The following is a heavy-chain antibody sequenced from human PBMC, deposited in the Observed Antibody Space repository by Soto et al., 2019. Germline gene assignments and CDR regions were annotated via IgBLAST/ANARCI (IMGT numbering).Heavy chain of an antibody. CDR3: ARGERDIVLVPAAAGIYWFDH. V-gene: IGHV4-59*01. CDR2: IYYSGST. CDR1: GGSISSYY. J-gene: IGHJ5*02. D-gene: IGHD2-2*01. Sequence: PSETLSLTCTVSGGSISSYYWSWIRQPPGKGLEWIGYIYYSGSTNYNPSLKSRVTISVDTSKNQFSLKLSSVTTADTAVHYCARGERDIVLVPAAAGIYWFDHWGQGTLVTVSS.